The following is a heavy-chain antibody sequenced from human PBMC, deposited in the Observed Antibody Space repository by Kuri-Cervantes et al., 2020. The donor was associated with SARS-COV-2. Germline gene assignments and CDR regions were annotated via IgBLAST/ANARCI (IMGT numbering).Heavy chain of an antibody. D-gene: IGHD7-27*01. Sequence: GSLRLSCTVSGGSISSNSWSWIRQSAGKGLEWLGRIYNSGSTNQNPSLKSRITMSIDTSKNQFSLRLSSVTAADTALYYCARILGILDYWGQGTLVTVSS. CDR1: GGSISSNS. CDR2: IYNSGST. CDR3: ARILGILDY. J-gene: IGHJ4*02. V-gene: IGHV4-4*07.